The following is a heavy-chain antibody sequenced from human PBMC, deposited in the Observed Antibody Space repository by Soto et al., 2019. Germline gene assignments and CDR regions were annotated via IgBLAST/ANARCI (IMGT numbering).Heavy chain of an antibody. V-gene: IGHV3-15*05. J-gene: IGHJ4*02. CDR2: IKSKTDGGTT. D-gene: IGHD1-26*01. Sequence: GESLKISCAASGFTFSNAWMSWVRQAPGKGLEWVGRIKSKTDGGTTDYAAPVKGRFTISRDDSKNTLYLQMNSLKTEDTAVYYCTTDPSGSYYSYYFDYWGQGTLVTVSS. CDR3: TTDPSGSYYSYYFDY. CDR1: GFTFSNAW.